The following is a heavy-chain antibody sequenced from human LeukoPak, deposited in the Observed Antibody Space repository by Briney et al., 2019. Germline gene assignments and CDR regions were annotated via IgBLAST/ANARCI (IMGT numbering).Heavy chain of an antibody. V-gene: IGHV1-8*01. CDR2: MNPSSGNT. J-gene: IGHJ4*02. CDR3: ASHTYYYSSGSFGH. D-gene: IGHD3-10*01. CDR1: GYTFTSYD. Sequence: ASVKVSCKASGYTFTSYDINWVRQATGQGPEWMGWMNPSSGNTGYAQRFQGRVTMTRDTSTSTAYLELSSLRSEDTAVYYCASHTYYYSSGSFGHWGQGTLVTVSS.